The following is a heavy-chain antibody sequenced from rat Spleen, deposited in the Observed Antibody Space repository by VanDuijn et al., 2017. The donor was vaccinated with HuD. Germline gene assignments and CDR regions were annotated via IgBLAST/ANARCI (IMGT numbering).Heavy chain of an antibody. V-gene: IGHV5S10*01. CDR2: ISYDGSST. CDR1: GFTFSDYY. CDR3: ATGKTTRVPYY. D-gene: IGHD1-4*01. J-gene: IGHJ2*01. Sequence: EVQLVESGGGLVQPGRSLKLSCAASGFTFSDYYMAWVRQAPTKGLEWVATISYDGSSTYYRDSVKGRFTISRDNAKSTLYLQMDSLRSEDTATYYCATGKTTRVPYYWGQGVMVTVSS.